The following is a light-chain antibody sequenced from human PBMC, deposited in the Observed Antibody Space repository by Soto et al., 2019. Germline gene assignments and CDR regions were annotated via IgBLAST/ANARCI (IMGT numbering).Light chain of an antibody. CDR2: GAS. Sequence: EIVMTQSPATLSVSPGERATLSCRASQSVGSNLAWYQQKPGQAPRLLMYGASTRATGIPARFSGSASGAEFTLTISSLQSEDFAVYYCQQYNNRPPWTFGQGTKVEIK. V-gene: IGKV3-15*01. CDR3: QQYNNRPPWT. CDR1: QSVGSN. J-gene: IGKJ1*01.